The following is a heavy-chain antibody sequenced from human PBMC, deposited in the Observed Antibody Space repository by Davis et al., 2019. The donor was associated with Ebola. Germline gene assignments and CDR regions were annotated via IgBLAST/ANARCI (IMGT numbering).Heavy chain of an antibody. D-gene: IGHD3-3*01. CDR2: IHGSGTGA. CDR3: VKDFTLSI. Sequence: PGGPLRLSCAASGFTFGNYSMTWVRQPPGKGLEWVSSIHGSGTGAFYAASVKGRFTISRDNSKNTLYLELNSVRAEDTAIYYCVKDFTLSIWGQGTRVTVSS. J-gene: IGHJ4*02. CDR1: GFTFGNYS. V-gene: IGHV3-23*01.